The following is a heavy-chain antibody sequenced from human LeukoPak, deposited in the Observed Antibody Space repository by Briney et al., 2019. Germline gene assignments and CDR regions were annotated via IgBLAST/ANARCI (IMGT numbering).Heavy chain of an antibody. Sequence: GGSLRLSCAASGFTFSSYSMNWVRRAPGKGLEWLSYIRSSSRTIYYADSVKGRFTISRDNAKNSLYLQMNSLRAEDTAVYYCARGRLDAGSFDYWGQGTLVTVSS. CDR2: IRSSSRTI. CDR1: GFTFSSYS. V-gene: IGHV3-48*04. CDR3: ARGRLDAGSFDY. D-gene: IGHD3-10*01. J-gene: IGHJ4*02.